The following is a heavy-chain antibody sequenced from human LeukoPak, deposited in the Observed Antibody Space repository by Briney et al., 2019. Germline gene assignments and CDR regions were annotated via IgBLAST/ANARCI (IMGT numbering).Heavy chain of an antibody. Sequence: GGSLRLSCAASGFTFSNYGMNWVRQAPGKGLEWISYISSSSSLIYYADSVKGRFTISRDNAKNSLYLQMNSLRAEDTAVYYCARGDRYDSSGYYSPFDYWGQGTLVTVSS. V-gene: IGHV3-48*04. D-gene: IGHD3-22*01. CDR2: ISSSSSLI. J-gene: IGHJ4*02. CDR1: GFTFSNYG. CDR3: ARGDRYDSSGYYSPFDY.